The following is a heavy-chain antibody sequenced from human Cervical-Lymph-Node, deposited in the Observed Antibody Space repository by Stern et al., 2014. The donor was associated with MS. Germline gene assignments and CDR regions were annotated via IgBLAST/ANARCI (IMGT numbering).Heavy chain of an antibody. CDR1: GFTFSDYG. CDR3: ARPYEYSSSWLLFTIHYALDV. CDR2: IWYDGSHQ. V-gene: IGHV3-33*01. J-gene: IGHJ6*02. Sequence: VQLVESGGGVVQPGRSLRLSCAASGFTFSDYGMHWVRQAPGKGLEWVAVIWYDGSHQYYADSVKGRFTISRDNPKNTVYLQMSSLRAEDTAVYYCARPYEYSSSWLLFTIHYALDVWGQGTTVTVSS. D-gene: IGHD6-13*01.